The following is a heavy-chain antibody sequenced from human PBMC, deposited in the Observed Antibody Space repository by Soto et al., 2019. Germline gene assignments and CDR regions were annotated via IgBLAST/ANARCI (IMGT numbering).Heavy chain of an antibody. Sequence: PWGSLRLSCVGSGFTFVTYSISCVRHSPFKWLEWVSSISSRSDIYYADSVKGRFTISRDNAKNSVSLQMNSLRAEDTAVYYCAREYTAWPLAYGLDVWGQGTTVTVSS. J-gene: IGHJ6*02. CDR2: ISSRSDI. V-gene: IGHV3-21*01. CDR1: GFTFVTYS. CDR3: AREYTAWPLAYGLDV. D-gene: IGHD2-2*02.